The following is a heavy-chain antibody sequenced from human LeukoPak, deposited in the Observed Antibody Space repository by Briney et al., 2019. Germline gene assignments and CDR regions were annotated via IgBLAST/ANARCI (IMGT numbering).Heavy chain of an antibody. CDR2: ISDSSATI. Sequence: GGSLRLSCAASGFTFSINTMTWVRQAPGKGLEWVSYISDSSATIYYADSVKGRFTISRDNSKNTLYLQMNSLRADDTAVYYCARDNGEWRLNWFDHWGQGTLVTVSS. D-gene: IGHD2-8*01. CDR3: ARDNGEWRLNWFDH. CDR1: GFTFSINT. J-gene: IGHJ5*02. V-gene: IGHV3-48*01.